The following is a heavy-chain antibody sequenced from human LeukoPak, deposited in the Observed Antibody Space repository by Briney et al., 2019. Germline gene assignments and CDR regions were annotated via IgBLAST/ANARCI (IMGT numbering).Heavy chain of an antibody. CDR1: GFTISSYN. CDR2: ISGGSTVI. V-gene: IGHV3-48*01. J-gene: IGHJ4*02. Sequence: GGSLRLSCTASGFTISSYNMNWVRQAPAKGLEWVSYISGGSTVIDYADSVRGRFTISRDNAKNSLYLQMNSLRGEDTAVYYCARTRGYNYGYSDDWGQGTLVTVSS. D-gene: IGHD5-18*01. CDR3: ARTRGYNYGYSDD.